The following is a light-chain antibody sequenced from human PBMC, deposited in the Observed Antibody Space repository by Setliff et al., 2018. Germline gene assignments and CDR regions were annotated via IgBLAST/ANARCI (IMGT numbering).Light chain of an antibody. CDR2: DDT. J-gene: IGLJ1*01. Sequence: SSELTQPPSVSVAPGRTARIPCGGANIGAKSVHWYQHGAGQAPVLVVYDDTDRPSGIPERFSGSNSGNTATLTISRVEAGDEADYYCQVWNSETYPYVFGSGTRSPS. V-gene: IGLV3-21*03. CDR1: NIGAKS. CDR3: QVWNSETYPYV.